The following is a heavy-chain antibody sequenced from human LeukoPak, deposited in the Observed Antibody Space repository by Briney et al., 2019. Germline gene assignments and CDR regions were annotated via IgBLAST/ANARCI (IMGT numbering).Heavy chain of an antibody. J-gene: IGHJ3*02. Sequence: SETLSLTCTVSGASINSDTYYWGWIRQPPGKGLEWIGSIYHSGSTYYNPSLKSRVTISVDTSMNQFSLKLSSVTAADTAVYYCAEEHIWGQGTMVTVSS. D-gene: IGHD1-1*01. CDR3: AEEHI. CDR1: GASINSDTYY. CDR2: IYHSGST. V-gene: IGHV4-39*07.